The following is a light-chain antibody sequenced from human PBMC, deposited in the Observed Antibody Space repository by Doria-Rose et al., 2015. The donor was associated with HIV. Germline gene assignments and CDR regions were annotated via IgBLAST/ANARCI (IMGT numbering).Light chain of an antibody. J-gene: IGKJ3*01. CDR3: QQYYDTPS. CDR1: QSLLYTSKNY. V-gene: IGKV4-1*01. CDR2: WAS. Sequence: TQSPESLGMSLGERATFNCKSNQSLLYTSKNYLAWYQQKPGQPPKLLIYWASTRQSGVPARFSGSVSGTDFTLTISSLEAEDVAVYYCQQYYDTPSFGPGTTVDIK.